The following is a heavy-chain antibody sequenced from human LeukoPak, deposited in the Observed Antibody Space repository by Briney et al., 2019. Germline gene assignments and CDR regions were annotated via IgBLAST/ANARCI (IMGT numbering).Heavy chain of an antibody. CDR1: GFTFGSYS. V-gene: IGHV3-48*01. CDR3: ARGERYSSSWYGAFDI. D-gene: IGHD6-13*01. J-gene: IGHJ3*02. CDR2: ISSSSGTI. Sequence: GGSLRLSCAASGFTFGSYSMNWVRQAPGKGLVWLSYISSSSGTIYYADSVKGRFTISRDNAKNSLYLQMNSLRAEDTAVYYCARGERYSSSWYGAFDIWGQGTMVTVSS.